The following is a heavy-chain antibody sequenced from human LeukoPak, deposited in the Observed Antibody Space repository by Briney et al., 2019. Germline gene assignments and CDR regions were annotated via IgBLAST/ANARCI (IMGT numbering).Heavy chain of an antibody. J-gene: IGHJ4*02. D-gene: IGHD3-16*02. CDR3: ARDSLWSLDY. Sequence: GGSLRLSCAASGFTLSSYAMHWVRQAPGKGLEWVAVISYDGSNKYYADSVKGRFTISRDNSKNTLYLQMNSLRAEDTAVYYCARDSLWSLDYWGQGTLVTVSS. V-gene: IGHV3-30*04. CDR2: ISYDGSNK. CDR1: GFTLSSYA.